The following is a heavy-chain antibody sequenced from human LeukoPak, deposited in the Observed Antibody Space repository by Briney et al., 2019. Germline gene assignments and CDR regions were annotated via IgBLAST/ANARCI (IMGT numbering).Heavy chain of an antibody. D-gene: IGHD5-24*01. CDR2: INSDGSFT. Sequence: GGSLRLSCAASGFTFSSYWMHWVRQAPGKGLGWVSRINSDGSFTIYVDSVKGRFTIARDNAKNTLYLQMNSLRAEDTAVYYCASLPYGSLAQGYWGQGTLVTVSS. V-gene: IGHV3-74*01. J-gene: IGHJ4*02. CDR1: GFTFSSYW. CDR3: ASLPYGSLAQGY.